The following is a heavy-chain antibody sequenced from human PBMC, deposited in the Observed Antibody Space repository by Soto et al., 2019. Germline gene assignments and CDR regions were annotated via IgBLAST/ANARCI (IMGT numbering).Heavy chain of an antibody. D-gene: IGHD1-26*01. J-gene: IGHJ4*02. CDR3: AKPSGGSYPESRVFDS. Sequence: GGSLRLSCAASGFTFSSSAMSWVRQAPGKGLEWVSAISTTGGNTLYADSVKGRFTISRDNSKNTLYLQMNSLRAEDTAIYYCAKPSGGSYPESRVFDSWGQGTRVTVSS. CDR2: ISTTGGNT. V-gene: IGHV3-23*01. CDR1: GFTFSSSA.